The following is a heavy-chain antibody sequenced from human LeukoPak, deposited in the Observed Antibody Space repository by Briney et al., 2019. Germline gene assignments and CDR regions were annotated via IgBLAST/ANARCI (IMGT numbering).Heavy chain of an antibody. CDR1: GFTFSSYS. D-gene: IGHD6-13*01. CDR3: ARGCIAAAGTGDY. Sequence: GGSLRLSCAASGFTFSSYSMNWVRQAPGKGLEWVSSISSSSSYIYYADSVKGRFTISRDNAKNSLYLQMNSLRAEDTAVYYCARGCIAAAGTGDYWGRGTLVTVSS. CDR2: ISSSSSYI. J-gene: IGHJ4*02. V-gene: IGHV3-21*01.